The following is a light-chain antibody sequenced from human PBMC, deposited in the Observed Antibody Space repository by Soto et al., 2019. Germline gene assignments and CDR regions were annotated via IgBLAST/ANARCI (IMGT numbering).Light chain of an antibody. CDR1: QSVSSSY. Sequence: IVFTQSPGTLSLSPGEISTLSCRASQSVSSSYLAWYQQKPGQAPRLLIYGASSRATGIPDRFSGSGSGTDFTLTISRLEPEDFAVYYCQQYGSSPLTFGGGTKVDIK. CDR2: GAS. J-gene: IGKJ4*01. V-gene: IGKV3-20*01. CDR3: QQYGSSPLT.